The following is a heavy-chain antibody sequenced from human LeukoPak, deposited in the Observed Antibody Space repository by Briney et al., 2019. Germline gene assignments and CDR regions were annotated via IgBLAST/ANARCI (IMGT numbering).Heavy chain of an antibody. J-gene: IGHJ4*02. CDR3: AKDRSTTATTFFDY. Sequence: PGGSLRLSCAASGFTLSSHDMTWVRQAPGRGLEWVSTLRGSGVGTYYADSVTGRSTVSRDNSKNALFLQMNSLRAEDTAVYYCAKDRSTTATTFFDYWGQGTLVTVSS. V-gene: IGHV3-23*01. D-gene: IGHD1-1*01. CDR2: LRGSGVGT. CDR1: GFTLSSHD.